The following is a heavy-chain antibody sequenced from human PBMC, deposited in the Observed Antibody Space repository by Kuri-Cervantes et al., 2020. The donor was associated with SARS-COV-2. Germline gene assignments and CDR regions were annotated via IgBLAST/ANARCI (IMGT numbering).Heavy chain of an antibody. CDR1: GFNYLNYA. D-gene: IGHD3-16*01. V-gene: IGHV3-30-3*01. CDR2: VSYNGTNK. Sequence: GESLKISCTASGFNYLNYAMHWVRQAPGTGLEWVAVVSYNGTNKYYADSVKGRFTISRDDAKSSVYLQMNSLRGEDTAVYYCARDLRMGKSLDYWGQGTLVTVSS. CDR3: ARDLRMGKSLDY. J-gene: IGHJ4*02.